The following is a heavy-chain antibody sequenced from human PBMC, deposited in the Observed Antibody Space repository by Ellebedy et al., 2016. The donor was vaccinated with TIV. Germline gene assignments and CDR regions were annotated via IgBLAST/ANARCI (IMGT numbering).Heavy chain of an antibody. J-gene: IGHJ6*02. V-gene: IGHV1-46*01. Sequence: AASVKVSCKASGYTFTSYYIHWVRQAPGQGLEWMGRIKPSSGSTNYAQKFQGRVILTRDTSTSTVYMEMRGLRSEDTAVYYCARLGGLGPDVWGQGTTVTVSS. D-gene: IGHD3-16*01. CDR3: ARLGGLGPDV. CDR2: IKPSSGST. CDR1: GYTFTSYY.